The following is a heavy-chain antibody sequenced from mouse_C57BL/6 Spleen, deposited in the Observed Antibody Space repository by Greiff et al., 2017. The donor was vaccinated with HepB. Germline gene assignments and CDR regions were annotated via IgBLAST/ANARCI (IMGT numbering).Heavy chain of an antibody. CDR3: ARQGRVYDGYPDV. J-gene: IGHJ1*03. CDR2: ISSGGSYT. Sequence: EVQRVESGGDLVKPGGSLKLSCAASGFTFSSYGMSWVRQTPDKRLEWVATISSGGSYTYYPDSVKGRFTISRDNAKNTLYLQMSSLKSEDTAMYYCARQGRVYDGYPDVWGTGTTVTVSS. V-gene: IGHV5-6*01. CDR1: GFTFSSYG. D-gene: IGHD2-3*01.